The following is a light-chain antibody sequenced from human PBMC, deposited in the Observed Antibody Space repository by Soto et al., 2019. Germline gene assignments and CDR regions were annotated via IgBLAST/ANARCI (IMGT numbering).Light chain of an antibody. J-gene: IGKJ4*01. CDR3: QQSYTTPPT. CDR1: QSISSY. CDR2: AAS. V-gene: IGKV1-39*01. Sequence: DIQMTQSPSSLSASVGDRVTITCRASQSISSYLNWYQQKPGKAPKLLIYAASSLQSGVPSKFSGSGSATDFTLTITNLQPEDFATYYCQQSYTTPPTFGGGTKVDIK.